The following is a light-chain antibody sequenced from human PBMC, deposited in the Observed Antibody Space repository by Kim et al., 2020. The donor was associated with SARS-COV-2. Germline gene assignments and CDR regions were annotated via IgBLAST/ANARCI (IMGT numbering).Light chain of an antibody. CDR1: QNILYNSNNKNY. J-gene: IGKJ2*01. Sequence: RATINCKSSQNILYNSNNKNYLAWYQQKPGQPPKLLIYWASTRESGVPDRFSGSGSGTDFTLTISSLQAEDVAVYYCQQYYSTPNTFGQGTKLEI. CDR3: QQYYSTPNT. CDR2: WAS. V-gene: IGKV4-1*01.